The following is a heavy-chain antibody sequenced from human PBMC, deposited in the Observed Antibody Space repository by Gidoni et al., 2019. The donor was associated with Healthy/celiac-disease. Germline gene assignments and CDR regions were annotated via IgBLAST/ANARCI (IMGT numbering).Heavy chain of an antibody. Sequence: EVQLVESGGGLVKPGGSLRLSCAASGFTFSSYSMNWVRQAPGKGLEWVSSISSSSSYIYYADSVKGRFTISRDNAKNSLYLQMNSLRAEDTAVYYCARVPPAGTDYYGMDVWGQGTTVTVSS. CDR2: ISSSSSYI. V-gene: IGHV3-21*01. CDR3: ARVPPAGTDYYGMDV. J-gene: IGHJ6*02. CDR1: GFTFSSYS. D-gene: IGHD1-1*01.